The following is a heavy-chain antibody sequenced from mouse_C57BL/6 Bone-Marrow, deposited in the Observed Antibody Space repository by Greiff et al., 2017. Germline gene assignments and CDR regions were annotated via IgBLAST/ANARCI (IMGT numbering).Heavy chain of an antibody. CDR3: ARGDYDLFAY. CDR2: IYPGSGST. J-gene: IGHJ3*01. CDR1: GYTFTSYW. Sequence: QVQLQQPGAELVKPGASVKMSCKASGYTFTSYWITWVKQRPGQGLEWIGDIYPGSGSTNYNEKFKGKATLTVDKSSSPAYMQLSSLTSEDSAVYYCARGDYDLFAYWGQGTLVTVSA. V-gene: IGHV1-55*01. D-gene: IGHD2-4*01.